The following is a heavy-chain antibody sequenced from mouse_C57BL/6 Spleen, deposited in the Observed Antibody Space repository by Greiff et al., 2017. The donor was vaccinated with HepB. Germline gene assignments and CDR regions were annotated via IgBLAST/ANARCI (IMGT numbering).Heavy chain of an antibody. CDR2: IDPENGDT. D-gene: IGHD1-1*01. V-gene: IGHV14-4*01. Sequence: EVQLQQSGAELVRPGASVKLSCTASGFNIKDDYMHWVKQRPEQGLEWIGWIDPENGDTEYASKFQGKATITADPSSNTAYRQLSSLTTEDTAVYYCTNPLRMTTVVATDWYVDVWGTGTTVTVAS. CDR1: GFNIKDDY. CDR3: TNPLRMTTVVATDWYVDV. J-gene: IGHJ1*03.